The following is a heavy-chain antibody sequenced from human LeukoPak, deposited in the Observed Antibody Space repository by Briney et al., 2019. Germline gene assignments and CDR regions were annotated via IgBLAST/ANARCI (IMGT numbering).Heavy chain of an antibody. V-gene: IGHV3-7*01. J-gene: IGHJ4*02. D-gene: IGHD2-15*01. CDR3: ARGGWLDD. CDR1: GFTFSSYS. Sequence: PGGSLRLSCAASGFTFSSYSMNWVRQAPGKGLEYVANIKEDGTEKNYMDSAKGRFTISRDNAKNSLYLQMNSLRAEDTGIFYCARGGWLDDWGQGTLVTVSS. CDR2: IKEDGTEK.